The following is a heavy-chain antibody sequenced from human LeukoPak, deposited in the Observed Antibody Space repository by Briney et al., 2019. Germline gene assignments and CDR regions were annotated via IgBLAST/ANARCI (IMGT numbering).Heavy chain of an antibody. CDR1: GDSISSGSYY. V-gene: IGHV4-61*02. CDR2: IYTSGST. D-gene: IGHD3-22*01. J-gene: IGHJ1*01. Sequence: PSETLSLTCIVSGDSISSGSYYWSWIRQPAGKGLEWIGRIYTSGSTNYNPSLKSRVTISVDTSKNQFSLKLSSVTAADTAVYYCARDPYDSSGYQSYFQHWGQGTLVTVSS. CDR3: ARDPYDSSGYQSYFQH.